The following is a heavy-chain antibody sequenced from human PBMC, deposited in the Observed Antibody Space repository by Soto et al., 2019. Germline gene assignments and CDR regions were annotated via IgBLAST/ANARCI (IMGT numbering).Heavy chain of an antibody. CDR1: GLTFISYG. CDR2: IWYDGSNK. J-gene: IGHJ4*02. Sequence: GGSLRLSCAASGLTFISYGMHWVRQAPGKGLEWVAVIWYDGSNKYYADSVKGRFTISRDNSKNTLYLQMNSLRAEDTAVYYCARDSSSWSYFDYWGQGTLVTVSS. CDR3: ARDSSSWSYFDY. D-gene: IGHD6-13*01. V-gene: IGHV3-33*01.